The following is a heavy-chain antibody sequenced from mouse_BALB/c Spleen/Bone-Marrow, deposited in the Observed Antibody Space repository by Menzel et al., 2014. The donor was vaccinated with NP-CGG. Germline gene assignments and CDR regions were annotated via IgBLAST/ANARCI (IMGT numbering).Heavy chain of an antibody. V-gene: IGHV1-14*01. Sequence: VQLKHSGPELVKPGASVKMSCKASGYTFTSYVMHWVKQKPGQGLEWIGYINPYNDGTKYNEKFKGKATLTSDKSSSTAYMELSSLASEDSAVYCCARGGYGSCFAYWGQGTLVTVSA. D-gene: IGHD2-2*01. CDR1: GYTFTSYV. J-gene: IGHJ3*01. CDR3: ARGGYGSCFAY. CDR2: INPYNDGT.